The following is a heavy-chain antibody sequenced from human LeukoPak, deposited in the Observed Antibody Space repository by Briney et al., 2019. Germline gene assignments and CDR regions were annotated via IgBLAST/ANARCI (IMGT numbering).Heavy chain of an antibody. CDR2: INPGDSDT. Sequence: GGSRQISCKGSGYRFTSYWIGWVPQMPGKGLEWMGIINPGDSDTRYSPSFQGQVTISSDKSISTAYLRWSSLKASDTAMYYCARRPDCTRTSCYVDYYGMDVWGQGNADAVSS. J-gene: IGHJ6*02. V-gene: IGHV5-51*01. CDR1: GYRFTSYW. CDR3: ARRPDCTRTSCYVDYYGMDV. D-gene: IGHD2-2*01.